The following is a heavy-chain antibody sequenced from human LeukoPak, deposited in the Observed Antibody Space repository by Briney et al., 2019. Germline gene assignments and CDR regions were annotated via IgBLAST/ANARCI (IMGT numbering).Heavy chain of an antibody. Sequence: GGSLRLSCAASGFTFSSYSMNLVRQAPGKGLEWVSYISSSSSTIYYADSVKGRFTISRDNAKNSLYLQMNSLRAEDTAVYYCATTIFGVVIDNNWFDPWGQGTLVTVSS. J-gene: IGHJ5*02. CDR1: GFTFSSYS. CDR2: ISSSSSTI. CDR3: ATTIFGVVIDNNWFDP. V-gene: IGHV3-48*01. D-gene: IGHD3-3*01.